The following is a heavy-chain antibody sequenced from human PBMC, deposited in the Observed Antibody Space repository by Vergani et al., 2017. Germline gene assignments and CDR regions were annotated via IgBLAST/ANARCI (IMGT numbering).Heavy chain of an antibody. D-gene: IGHD3-10*01. J-gene: IGHJ4*02. CDR1: GFTFSSYA. Sequence: EVQLLESGGGLVQPGGSLRLSCAASGFTFSSYAMSWVRQAPGKGLEWVSAISGSGGSIGYADSVKGRFTISRDNAKNSLYLQMNSLRAEDTALYYCAKEFSWLGPEISTTLFDYWGQGTLVTVSS. V-gene: IGHV3-23*01. CDR2: ISGSGGSI. CDR3: AKEFSWLGPEISTTLFDY.